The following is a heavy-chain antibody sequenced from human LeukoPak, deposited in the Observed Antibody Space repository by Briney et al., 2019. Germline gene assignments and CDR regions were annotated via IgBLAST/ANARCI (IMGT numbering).Heavy chain of an antibody. CDR1: GGSFSGYY. Sequence: SETLSLTCAVYGGSFSGYYWSWIRQPPGKGLEWIGEINHSGSTNYNPSLKSRVTISVDTSKNQFSLKLGSVTAADTAVYYCARGLPAAMKGWFDPWGQGTLVTVSS. J-gene: IGHJ5*02. CDR3: ARGLPAAMKGWFDP. V-gene: IGHV4-34*01. D-gene: IGHD2-2*01. CDR2: INHSGST.